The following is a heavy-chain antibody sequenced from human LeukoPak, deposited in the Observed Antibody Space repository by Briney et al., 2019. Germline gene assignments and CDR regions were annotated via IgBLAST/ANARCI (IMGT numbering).Heavy chain of an antibody. CDR3: ARVDTVSGILV. V-gene: IGHV1-18*01. Sequence: GASVKVSCKASGYGFMSFGISWVRQAPGQRFEWMGWINSYNGHTNYAQRVQDRVSMTRDPSTNTCYMELGSLRSDDTAVYYCARVDTVSGILVWGQGTLVTVSS. D-gene: IGHD5-18*01. CDR1: GYGFMSFG. CDR2: INSYNGHT. J-gene: IGHJ4*02.